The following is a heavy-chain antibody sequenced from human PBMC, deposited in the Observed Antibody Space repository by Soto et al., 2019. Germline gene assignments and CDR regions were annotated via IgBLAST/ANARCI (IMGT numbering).Heavy chain of an antibody. V-gene: IGHV3-9*01. J-gene: IGHJ4*02. D-gene: IGHD6-19*01. CDR3: VKGLTVAATSPFDF. CDR1: GFTFDDYA. CDR2: IGFNSRNI. Sequence: DVQLVESGGGLVQPGRSLRLSCVASGFTFDDYAMHWVRQAPGKGLEWVSGIGFNSRNIVYADPVKDRFTISRDNAKNSLNLQMNSLRAEDTALYYCVKGLTVAATSPFDFWGQGTLVTVSS.